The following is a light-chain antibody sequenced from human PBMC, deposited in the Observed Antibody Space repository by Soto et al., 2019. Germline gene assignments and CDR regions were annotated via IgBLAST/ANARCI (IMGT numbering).Light chain of an antibody. CDR3: QQYNNWPPLT. Sequence: EIVMTQSPATLSVSPGERATLSCRASQSVSSNLAWYQQKPGQAPRLLIYGASTRATGIPDRFSGSGSGTEFVLAISCRQSEDFAIYYCQQYNNWPPLTFGGGTAVEIK. V-gene: IGKV3-15*01. CDR1: QSVSSN. CDR2: GAS. J-gene: IGKJ4*01.